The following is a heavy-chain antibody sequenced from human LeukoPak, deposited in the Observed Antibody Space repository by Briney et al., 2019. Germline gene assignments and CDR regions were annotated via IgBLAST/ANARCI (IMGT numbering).Heavy chain of an antibody. J-gene: IGHJ4*02. CDR1: GFIFSSYT. CDR3: ARDDR. V-gene: IGHV3-30*04. CDR2: ISYDENNK. Sequence: PGRSLSLSCAASGFIFSSYTMHRVRQAPGKGLEWVAVISYDENNKYYADSVQGRFTISRDNSKSTLSLQMNSLRADDTGVYYCARDDRWGQGTLVTVSS.